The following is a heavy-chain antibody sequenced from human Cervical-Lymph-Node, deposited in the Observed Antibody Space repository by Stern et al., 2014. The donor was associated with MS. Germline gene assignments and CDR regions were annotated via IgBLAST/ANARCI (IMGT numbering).Heavy chain of an antibody. D-gene: IGHD4-17*01. Sequence: LVQSGASVKVSCKASGYTFTQFYIHWVRQAPGQGPEWMGAINPRTGTTRYAQRFQDRVTMTSDTSTSTVHMELSSVRSDDSAVYYCARDTMTWGQGTLVTVSS. V-gene: IGHV1-46*01. J-gene: IGHJ4*02. CDR3: ARDTMT. CDR1: GYTFTQFY. CDR2: INPRTGTT.